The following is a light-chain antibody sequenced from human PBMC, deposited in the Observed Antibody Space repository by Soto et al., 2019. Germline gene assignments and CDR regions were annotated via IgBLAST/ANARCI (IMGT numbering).Light chain of an antibody. V-gene: IGLV2-14*01. CDR3: SSYTSGSTLPWV. Sequence: SVLTQPASVSGSPAQSITISCTGTSSDVGGYNYVSWYQHHPGKAPKLIIFGVYDRPSGISDRFSGSKSGNTASLTIFGLQVEDEAVYYCSSYTSGSTLPWVFGTGTKVTVL. CDR2: GVY. J-gene: IGLJ1*01. CDR1: SSDVGGYNY.